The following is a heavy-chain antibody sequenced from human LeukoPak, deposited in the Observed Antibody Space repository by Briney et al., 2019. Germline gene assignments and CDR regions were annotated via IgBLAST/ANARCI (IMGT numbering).Heavy chain of an antibody. CDR1: GFTCSSHD. J-gene: IGHJ4*02. CDR2: ISSNGGST. V-gene: IGHV3-64D*09. CDR3: VKGVDYYGSGSYGWVVY. D-gene: IGHD3-10*01. Sequence: GGSLRLSCSASGFTCSSHDMHWVRQAPGKGLEDVSAISSNGGSTDYADSVKGRFTISRDNSKNTLYLQMSSLRAEDTAVYYCVKGVDYYGSGSYGWVVYWGQGTLVTVSS.